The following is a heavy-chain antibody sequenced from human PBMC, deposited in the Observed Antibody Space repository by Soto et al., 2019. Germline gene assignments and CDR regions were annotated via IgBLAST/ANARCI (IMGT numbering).Heavy chain of an antibody. CDR2: ISGYNGDI. CDR1: GYTFNRHG. D-gene: IGHD1-26*01. CDR3: ARVRIVGAREIDF. J-gene: IGHJ4*02. Sequence: QVHLVQSGGEVKKPGASVKVSCKASGYTFNRHGITWVRQAPGQGLEWMGWISGYNGDINYEQKFQGRVTLSSDTLTRTVYLEVKSLRFDDAAVYYCARVRIVGAREIDFWGQGTLVTVSS. V-gene: IGHV1-18*04.